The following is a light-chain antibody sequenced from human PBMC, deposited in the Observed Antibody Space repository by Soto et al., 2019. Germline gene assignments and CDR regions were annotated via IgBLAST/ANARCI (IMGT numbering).Light chain of an antibody. Sequence: DIPMTQTPSSLSASVGARVTITCLASQSISSYLYRYQQKPGKAPKLMVFAAYSLQSGVPSRFSGSGSGTDFTLTISSLQPEDFATYYCQQSYSPPPTFGGGTKVDIK. J-gene: IGKJ4*01. CDR3: QQSYSPPPT. CDR1: QSISSY. CDR2: AAY. V-gene: IGKV1-39*01.